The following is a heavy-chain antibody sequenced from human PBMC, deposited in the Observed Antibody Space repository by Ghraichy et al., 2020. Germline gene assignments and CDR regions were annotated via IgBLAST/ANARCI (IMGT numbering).Heavy chain of an antibody. CDR1: GFTFSGYA. Sequence: GGSLRLSCAASGFTFSGYAMTWVRQAPGKGLEWVSTISGTGGTTYYTDSVKGRFTISRDNSENTLYLQMNSLRAEDTAVYYCASSRVNYYFDYWGQGTLVTVSS. CDR3: ASSRVNYYFDY. V-gene: IGHV3-23*01. CDR2: ISGTGGTT. J-gene: IGHJ4*02. D-gene: IGHD1-7*01.